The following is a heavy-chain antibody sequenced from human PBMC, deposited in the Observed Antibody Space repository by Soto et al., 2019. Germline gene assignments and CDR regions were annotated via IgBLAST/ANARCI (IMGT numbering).Heavy chain of an antibody. D-gene: IGHD2-15*01. Sequence: SETLSLTCTISGGSINDYYWNWIRQSPGRGLEWIAYRYYSGSTNYNPSLRSRVTISLDTSKKQFSLKLSSVTDADTAIYYCVVEKNHPSRGLYFYGMDVWSQGTTVTVSS. CDR1: GGSINDYY. CDR3: VVEKNHPSRGLYFYGMDV. V-gene: IGHV4-59*01. CDR2: RYYSGST. J-gene: IGHJ6*02.